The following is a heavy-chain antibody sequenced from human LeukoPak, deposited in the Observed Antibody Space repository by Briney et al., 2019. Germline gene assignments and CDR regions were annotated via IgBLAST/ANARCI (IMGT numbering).Heavy chain of an antibody. CDR3: ARDRRYYYDSSGYGPQGY. J-gene: IGHJ4*02. Sequence: ASVKLSCKASGYTFTSYGISWVRHPPPHGLEWMGCISAYNGNTNYAQKLQGRVTMTTDTSTSTAYMELRSLRSDDTAVYYCARDRRYYYDSSGYGPQGYWGQGTLVTVSS. CDR1: GYTFTSYG. D-gene: IGHD3-22*01. CDR2: ISAYNGNT. V-gene: IGHV1-18*01.